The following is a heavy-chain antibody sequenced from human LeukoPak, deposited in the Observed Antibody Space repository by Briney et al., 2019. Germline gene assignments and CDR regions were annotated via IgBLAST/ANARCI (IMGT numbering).Heavy chain of an antibody. J-gene: IGHJ4*02. V-gene: IGHV3-43D*03. CDR2: ISWDGGST. CDR1: GFTFDDYA. CDR3: ARFPTVVLRLAYYFDY. Sequence: GGSLRLSCAASGFTFDDYAMHWVRQAPGRGLEWVSLISWDGGSTYYADSVKGRFTISRDNSKKSLYLQMNSLRAEDTAVYYCARFPTVVLRLAYYFDYWGQGTLVTVSS. D-gene: IGHD4-23*01.